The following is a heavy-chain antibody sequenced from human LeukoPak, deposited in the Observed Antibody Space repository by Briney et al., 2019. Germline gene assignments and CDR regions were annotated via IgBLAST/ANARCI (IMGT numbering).Heavy chain of an antibody. V-gene: IGHV3-21*01. D-gene: IGHD3-10*01. CDR3: ASSLDRYYGSGVRDY. J-gene: IGHJ4*02. CDR2: VSSSSSYI. Sequence: GGSLRLSCAASGFTFSSYSMNWVRQAPGKGLEWVSSVSSSSSYIYYADSVKGRFTISRDNAKNSLYLQMNSLRAEDTAVYYCASSLDRYYGSGVRDYWGQGTLVTVSS. CDR1: GFTFSSYS.